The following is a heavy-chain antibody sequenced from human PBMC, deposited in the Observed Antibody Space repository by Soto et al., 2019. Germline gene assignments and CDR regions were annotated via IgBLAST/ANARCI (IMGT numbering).Heavy chain of an antibody. Sequence: GGSLRLSCAASGFTFSSYARHWVRQAPGKGLEWVAVISYDGSNKYYADSVKGRFTISRDNSKNTLYLQMNSLRAEDTAVYYCARGRGYSGPFDYWGQGTLVTVSS. CDR3: ARGRGYSGPFDY. CDR2: ISYDGSNK. D-gene: IGHD5-12*01. J-gene: IGHJ4*02. CDR1: GFTFSSYA. V-gene: IGHV3-30-3*01.